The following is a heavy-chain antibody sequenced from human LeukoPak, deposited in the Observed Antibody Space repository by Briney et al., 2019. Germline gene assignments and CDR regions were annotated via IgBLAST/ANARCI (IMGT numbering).Heavy chain of an antibody. CDR2: INHSGST. CDR1: GGSFSGYY. Sequence: PSETLSLTCAVYGGSFSGYYWSWIRQPPGKGLEWIGEINHSGSTNYNPSLKSRVTISVDTSKHQFSLKLSSVTAADTAVYYCARGDTAMVTDFDYWGQGTLVTVSS. J-gene: IGHJ4*02. CDR3: ARGDTAMVTDFDY. V-gene: IGHV4-34*01. D-gene: IGHD5-18*01.